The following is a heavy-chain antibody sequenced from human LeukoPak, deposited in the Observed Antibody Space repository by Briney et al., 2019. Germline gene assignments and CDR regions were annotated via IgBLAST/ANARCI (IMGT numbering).Heavy chain of an antibody. CDR3: AAYGSGPNYYYYYYMDV. CDR1: GFTVSSNY. V-gene: IGHV3-53*01. D-gene: IGHD3-10*01. CDR2: IYSGGST. Sequence: GGSLRLSCAASGFTVSSNYMSWVRQAPGKGLEWVSVIYSGGSTYYEDSVKGRFTISRDNSKNTLYLQMNSLRAEDTAVYYCAAYGSGPNYYYYYYMDVWGKGTTVTVSS. J-gene: IGHJ6*03.